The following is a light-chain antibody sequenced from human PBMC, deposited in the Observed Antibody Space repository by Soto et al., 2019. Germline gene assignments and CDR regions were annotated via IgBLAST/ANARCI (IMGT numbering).Light chain of an antibody. J-gene: IGKJ2*01. CDR3: QQGYSTVS. CDR2: AAS. CDR1: QSIHSY. Sequence: DIRMTQSPSSLSASVGDRVTINCRASQSIHSYLNWYQQKSGKAPNLLIFAASNLQSGVPSRFTGSGSGTDFTLTISSLQLEDFATYYCQQGYSTVSFGQGTKLEI. V-gene: IGKV1-39*01.